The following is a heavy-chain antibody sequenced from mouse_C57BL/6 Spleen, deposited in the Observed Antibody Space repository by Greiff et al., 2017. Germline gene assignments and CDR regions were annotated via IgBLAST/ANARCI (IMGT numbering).Heavy chain of an antibody. CDR1: GFSLSTSGMG. CDR2: IYWDDDK. D-gene: IGHD3-3*01. CDR3: TRLGPPMDY. V-gene: IGHV8-12*01. Sequence: QVTLKVSGPGILKSSQTLSLTCSFSGFSLSTSGMGVSWIRQPSGKGLEWLAHIYWDDDKRYNPSLKSRLTISKDTSRNQVFLKITSVDTADTATYCGTRLGPPMDYWGQGTSVTVSS. J-gene: IGHJ4*01.